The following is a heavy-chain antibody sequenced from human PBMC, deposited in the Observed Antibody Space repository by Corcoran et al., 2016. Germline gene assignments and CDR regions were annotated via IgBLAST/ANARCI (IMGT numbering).Heavy chain of an antibody. Sequence: QVQLQQWGAGLLKPSETLSLTCAVYGGSFSGYYWSWIRQPPGKGLEWIGEINHSGSTNYNPSLKSRVTISVDTSKNQFSLKLSSVTAADKAVYYCSRCAPYVTMVRGVSRSWFDPWGQGTLVTVSS. J-gene: IGHJ5*02. CDR2: INHSGST. CDR3: SRCAPYVTMVRGVSRSWFDP. CDR1: GGSFSGYY. D-gene: IGHD3-10*01. V-gene: IGHV4-34*01.